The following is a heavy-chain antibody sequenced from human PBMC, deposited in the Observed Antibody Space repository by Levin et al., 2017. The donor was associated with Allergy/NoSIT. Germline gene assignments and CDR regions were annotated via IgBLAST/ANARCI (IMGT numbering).Heavy chain of an antibody. V-gene: IGHV1-69*01. CDR2: IIPIFGTA. CDR1: GGTFSSYA. CDR3: ARGSAYCGGDCYSGWFDP. D-gene: IGHD2-21*02. J-gene: IGHJ5*02. Sequence: RSGGSLRLSCKASGGTFSSYAISWVRQAPGQGLEWMGGIIPIFGTANYAQKFQGRVTITADESTSTAYMELSSLRSEDTAVYYCARGSAYCGGDCYSGWFDPWGQGTLVTVSS.